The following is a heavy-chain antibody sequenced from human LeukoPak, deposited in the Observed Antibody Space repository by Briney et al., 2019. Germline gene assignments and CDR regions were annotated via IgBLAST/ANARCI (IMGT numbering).Heavy chain of an antibody. CDR3: ARGGGNLLPYFDPKYYYYMDV. D-gene: IGHD3-9*01. V-gene: IGHV4-34*01. Sequence: SETLSLTCAVYGGSSSGYYWSWIRQPPGKGLEWIAEINHSGGTNFNPSLRGRVTVYVDTSKNQFSLKLSSVTAADTAVYYCARGGGNLLPYFDPKYYYYMDVWGKGTTVTVSS. CDR1: GGSSSGYY. J-gene: IGHJ6*03. CDR2: INHSGGT.